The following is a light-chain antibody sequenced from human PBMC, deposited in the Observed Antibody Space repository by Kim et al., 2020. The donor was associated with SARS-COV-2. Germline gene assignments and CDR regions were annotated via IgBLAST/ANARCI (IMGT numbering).Light chain of an antibody. Sequence: YPGERATPSCRASLSVSSNYLAWYQQKPGQAPRLLSYGASSRATDIPDRFSGSGSGTDFTLTISRLGPEDFAVYYCQQHGSSPITFGQGTRLEIK. CDR1: LSVSSNY. J-gene: IGKJ5*01. CDR3: QQHGSSPIT. V-gene: IGKV3-20*01. CDR2: GAS.